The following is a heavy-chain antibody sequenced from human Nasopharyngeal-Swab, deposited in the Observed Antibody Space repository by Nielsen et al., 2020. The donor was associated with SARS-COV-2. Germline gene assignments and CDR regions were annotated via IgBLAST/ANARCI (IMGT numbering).Heavy chain of an antibody. J-gene: IGHJ4*02. CDR1: GFTFSSHS. CDR2: IKQDGGEK. Sequence: GESLKISCAASGFTFSSHSMNWVRQAPGKGLEWVANIKQDGGEKNYVDSVKGRFTISRDNAKNSLYLQMNTLRAEDTAVYYCVRDVIATVTTPPDYWGQGTLVTVSS. CDR3: VRDVIATVTTPPDY. D-gene: IGHD4-17*01. V-gene: IGHV3-7*01.